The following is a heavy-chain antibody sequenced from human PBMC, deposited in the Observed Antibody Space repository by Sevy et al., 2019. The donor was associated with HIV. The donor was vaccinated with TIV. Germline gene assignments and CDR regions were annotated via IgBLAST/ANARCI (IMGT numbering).Heavy chain of an antibody. CDR1: GFSFSNYK. CDR3: ASAYSSGCIDY. V-gene: IGHV3-21*01. Sequence: GGSLRLSCAASGFSFSNYKMNWVRQAPGKGLEWVSSISARSGDMYYADSVKGRFTTSRDNAKNSLYLEMNSLRAEDTAVYYCASAYSSGCIDYWGQGTLVTVSS. J-gene: IGHJ4*02. D-gene: IGHD6-19*01. CDR2: ISARSGDM.